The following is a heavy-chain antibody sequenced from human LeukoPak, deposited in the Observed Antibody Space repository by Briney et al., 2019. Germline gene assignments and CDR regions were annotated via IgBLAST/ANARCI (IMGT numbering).Heavy chain of an antibody. Sequence: ASVKVSCKASGGTFSSYAISWVRQAPGQGLEWMGGIIPIFGTANYAQKFQGRVTITADESTSTAYMELSSLRSEDTAVYYCAREAVTTSNFDYWGQGTLVTVSS. CDR2: IIPIFGTA. D-gene: IGHD4-17*01. V-gene: IGHV1-69*13. CDR1: GGTFSSYA. J-gene: IGHJ4*02. CDR3: AREAVTTSNFDY.